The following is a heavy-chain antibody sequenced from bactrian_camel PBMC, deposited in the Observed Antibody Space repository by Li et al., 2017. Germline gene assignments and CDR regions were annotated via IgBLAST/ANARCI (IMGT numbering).Heavy chain of an antibody. Sequence: HVQLVESGGGSAQAGGSLTLSCVASGDLSGRSCMAWFRQAPGKEREEVAAIYTGRGGTYYADYVKGRFNISKDDDKNTVYLQMDSLKPEDTAMYYCAVLVECTVVSMTASRARFWGQGTQVTVS. J-gene: IGHJ4*01. V-gene: IGHV3S1*01. CDR1: GDLSGRSC. D-gene: IGHD6*01. CDR2: IYTGRGGT. CDR3: AVLVECTVVSMTASRARF.